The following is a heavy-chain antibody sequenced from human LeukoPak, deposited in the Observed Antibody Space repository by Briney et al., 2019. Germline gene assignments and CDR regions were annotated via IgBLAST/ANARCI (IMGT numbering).Heavy chain of an antibody. CDR1: GFTFSDYY. CDR3: ARCVRGYSAYAPPIDY. V-gene: IGHV3-11*06. D-gene: IGHD5-12*01. J-gene: IGHJ4*02. Sequence: GGSLRLSCAASGFTFSDYYMSWIRQAPGKGLEWVSDISSSSGYTNYADSVKGRFTISRDNAKKSLYLQMNSLRAEDTAVYYCARCVRGYSAYAPPIDYWGQGTLVTVSS. CDR2: ISSSSGYT.